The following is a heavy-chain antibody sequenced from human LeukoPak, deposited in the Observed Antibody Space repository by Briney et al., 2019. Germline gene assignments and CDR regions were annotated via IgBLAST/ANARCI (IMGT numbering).Heavy chain of an antibody. J-gene: IGHJ5*02. V-gene: IGHV1-8*03. CDR2: MNPNSGNT. CDR1: GYTFTSHD. Sequence: ASVKVSCKASGYTFTSHDINWVRQAPGQGLEWMGWMNPNSGNTGYAQKFQGRVTFTRDTSISTAYMELSSLRSEDTAVYYCARGLGATATNWFDPWGQGTLVTVSS. D-gene: IGHD6-13*01. CDR3: ARGLGATATNWFDP.